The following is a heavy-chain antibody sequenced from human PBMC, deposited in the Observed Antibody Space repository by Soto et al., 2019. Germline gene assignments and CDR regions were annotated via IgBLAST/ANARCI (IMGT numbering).Heavy chain of an antibody. J-gene: IGHJ4*02. Sequence: QVQLVQSGTEVKKPGSSVAVSCQASAGTFNNHSLSWVRQAPGQGLEWMGRSIPILGRADYSQKFQGRFTLTVHNSTSTADMDLSSLTSEDTAGYYCVIDLGYFDFWGQGTLVTVSS. CDR1: AGTFNNHS. D-gene: IGHD2-15*01. CDR3: VIDLGYFDF. CDR2: SIPILGRA. V-gene: IGHV1-69*02.